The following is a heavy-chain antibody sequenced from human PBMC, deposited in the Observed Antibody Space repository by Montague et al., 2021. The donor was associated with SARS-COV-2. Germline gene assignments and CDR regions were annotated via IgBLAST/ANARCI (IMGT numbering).Heavy chain of an antibody. CDR1: GGSIGSSSYY. Sequence: SETLSLTCTVSGGSIGSSSYYWGWIRQPPGKGLEWIGSIYYSGSTYYNPSLKSRVTISVDTSKNQFSLKLSSVTAADTAVYYCASPTYYYASGGSDAFDIWGQGTMVTVSS. CDR3: ASPTYYYASGGSDAFDI. CDR2: IYYSGST. D-gene: IGHD3-22*01. J-gene: IGHJ3*02. V-gene: IGHV4-39*01.